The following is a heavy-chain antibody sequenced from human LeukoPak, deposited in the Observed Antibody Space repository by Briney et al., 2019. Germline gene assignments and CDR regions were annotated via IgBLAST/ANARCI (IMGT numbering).Heavy chain of an antibody. Sequence: GGSLRLSCAASGFTFSSYEMNWVRQAPGKGLEWVSYISSRGSPMYYADSVKGRFTISRDNAKNSLYLQMNSLRVEDTAVYYCAREGGHSGYDDFDYWGQGTLVTASS. J-gene: IGHJ4*02. D-gene: IGHD5-12*01. CDR1: GFTFSSYE. CDR2: ISSRGSPM. V-gene: IGHV3-48*03. CDR3: AREGGHSGYDDFDY.